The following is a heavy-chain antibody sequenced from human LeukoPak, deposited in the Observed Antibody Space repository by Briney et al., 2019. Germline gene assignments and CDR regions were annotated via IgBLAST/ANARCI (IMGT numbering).Heavy chain of an antibody. V-gene: IGHV1-46*01. CDR3: ARESVSSGYYPGLDY. CDR2: INPSGGST. D-gene: IGHD3-22*01. CDR1: GYTFTSYY. J-gene: IGHJ4*02. Sequence: VASVKVSCKASGYTFTSYYMHWVRQAPGQGLEWMGIINPSGGSTSYAQKFQGRVTMTRDTSTSTVYMELSSLRSEDTAVYYCARESVSSGYYPGLDYWGQGTLVTVSS.